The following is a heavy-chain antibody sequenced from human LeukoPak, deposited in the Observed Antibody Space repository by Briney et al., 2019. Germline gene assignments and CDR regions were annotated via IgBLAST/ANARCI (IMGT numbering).Heavy chain of an antibody. CDR2: ISGRSSHI. D-gene: IGHD3-16*01. CDR3: GRAFPPLRTSSAGDL. CDR1: GFSFTDYD. V-gene: IGHV3-21*01. Sequence: GGSLRLSCSASGFSFTDYDMNWVRQAPGKGLEWVSAISGRSSHIYYGESVKGRFTISRDNAKNSLYLQMDSLGVEDTAVDYCGRAFPPLRTSSAGDLWGQGTLVIVSS. J-gene: IGHJ1*01.